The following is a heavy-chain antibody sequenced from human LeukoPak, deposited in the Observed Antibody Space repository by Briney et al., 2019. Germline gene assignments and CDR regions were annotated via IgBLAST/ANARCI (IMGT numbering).Heavy chain of an antibody. CDR1: GYTFTSYG. CDR2: ISAYNGNT. V-gene: IGHV1-18*01. Sequence: ASVKVFCKASGYTFTSYGVSWVRQAPGQGLEWMGWISAYNGNTNYAQKLQGRVTMTTDTSASTAYMELRSLRSDDTAVYYCARDLRGYSYGPKYFDYWGQGTLVTVSS. J-gene: IGHJ4*02. CDR3: ARDLRGYSYGPKYFDY. D-gene: IGHD5-18*01.